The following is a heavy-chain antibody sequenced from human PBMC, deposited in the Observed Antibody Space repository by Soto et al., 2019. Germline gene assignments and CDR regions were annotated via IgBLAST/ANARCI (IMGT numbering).Heavy chain of an antibody. Sequence: SETLSLTCAVYGGSISSNKWWGWVRQPPGKGLEWIGEIYHSGSTNYNPSLKSRVTISLDKSKNQFSLKLTSVTAADSAVYYCARDDHIVVVPTALGAMDVWGKGTRFTVSS. CDR2: IYHSGST. J-gene: IGHJ6*04. D-gene: IGHD2-2*01. CDR1: GGSISSNKW. V-gene: IGHV4-4*02. CDR3: ARDDHIVVVPTALGAMDV.